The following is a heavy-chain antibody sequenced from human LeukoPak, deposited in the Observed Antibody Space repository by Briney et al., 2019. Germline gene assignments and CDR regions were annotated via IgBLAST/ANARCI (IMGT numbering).Heavy chain of an antibody. J-gene: IGHJ3*02. Sequence: KASETLSLTCTVSGFSINSGFYWGWIRQPPGKGLEWIGSIYSSGSTFYNPSLKSRVTISVDTSKNQFSLKLSSVTAADTAVYYCAGDWGSGGAFDIWGQGTMVTVSS. CDR2: IYSSGST. CDR1: GFSINSGFY. CDR3: AGDWGSGGAFDI. D-gene: IGHD7-27*01. V-gene: IGHV4-38-2*02.